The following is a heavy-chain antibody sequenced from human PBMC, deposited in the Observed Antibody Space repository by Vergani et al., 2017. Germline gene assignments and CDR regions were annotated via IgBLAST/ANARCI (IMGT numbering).Heavy chain of an antibody. D-gene: IGHD3-3*01. V-gene: IGHV1-69*01. Sequence: QVQLVQSGAEVKKPGSSVKVSCKASGGTFSSYAISWVRQAPGQGLEWMGGIIPIFGTANYAQKFQGRVTITADESTSTAYMELSSLRSEDTAVDYCARLPYYYDFWSGYRADAFDIWGQGTMVTVSS. CDR2: IIPIFGTA. CDR1: GGTFSSYA. CDR3: ARLPYYYDFWSGYRADAFDI. J-gene: IGHJ3*02.